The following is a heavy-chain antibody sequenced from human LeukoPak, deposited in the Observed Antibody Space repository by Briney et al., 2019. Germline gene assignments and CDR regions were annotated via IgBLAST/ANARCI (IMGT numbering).Heavy chain of an antibody. V-gene: IGHV1-8*01. CDR2: MNPNSGNR. CDR3: ARRRLAGSTPPHYYYILDV. D-gene: IGHD3-3*02. Sequence: ASVKVSCKASGYTFTSYDINWVRQATGQGLEWMGWMNPNSGNRGSAQNFQGRVTLTRNTSISTAYMELSSLRSEDTAVYYCARRRLAGSTPPHYYYILDVWGQGTTVTVPS. J-gene: IGHJ6*02. CDR1: GYTFTSYD.